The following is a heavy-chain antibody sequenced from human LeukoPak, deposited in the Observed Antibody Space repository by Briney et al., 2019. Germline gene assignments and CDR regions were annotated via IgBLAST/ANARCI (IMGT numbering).Heavy chain of an antibody. V-gene: IGHV4-34*01. D-gene: IGHD3-9*01. CDR2: INHSGST. Sequence: SETLSLTCAVYGGSFSGYYWSWIRQPPGKGLEWIGEINHSGSTNYNPSLKSRVTISVDTSKNQFSLKLSSVTAADTAVYYCARGLRYFDWFHFDYWRQGTLVTVSS. CDR1: GGSFSGYY. J-gene: IGHJ4*02. CDR3: ARGLRYFDWFHFDY.